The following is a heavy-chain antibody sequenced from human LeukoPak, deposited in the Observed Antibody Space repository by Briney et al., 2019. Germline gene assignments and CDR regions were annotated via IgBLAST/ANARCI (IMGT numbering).Heavy chain of an antibody. CDR1: GFTFSSYA. CDR3: AKDPDYYDSSGQIDY. J-gene: IGHJ4*02. CDR2: ISGSGGST. V-gene: IGHV3-23*01. D-gene: IGHD3-22*01. Sequence: PGGSLRLSCAASGFTFSSYAMSWVRQAPGKGLEWVSAISGSGGSTYYADFVKGRFTISRDNSKNTLYLQMNSLRAEDTAVYYCAKDPDYYDSSGQIDYWGQGTLVTVSS.